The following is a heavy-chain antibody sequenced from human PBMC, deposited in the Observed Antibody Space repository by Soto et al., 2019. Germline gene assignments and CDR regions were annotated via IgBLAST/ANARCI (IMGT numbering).Heavy chain of an antibody. J-gene: IGHJ6*01. CDR2: IYYSGST. CDR3: VRRQQLVPYYYYGMDV. Sequence: SLTQSHTRPVAYGSIRMSRSILQWINQTPCKGLEWIGYIYYSGSTNYNPSLKSRVTISVDTSKNQFSLKLSSVTAADTAVYYCVRRQQLVPYYYYGMDVWGQGNTVTGAS. CDR1: YGSIRMSRSI. D-gene: IGHD6-13*01. V-gene: IGHV4-61*05.